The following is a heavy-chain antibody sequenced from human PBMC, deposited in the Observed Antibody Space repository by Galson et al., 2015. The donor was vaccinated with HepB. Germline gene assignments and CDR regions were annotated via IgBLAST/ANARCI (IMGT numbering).Heavy chain of an antibody. CDR2: IFSGGST. D-gene: IGHD6-25*01. V-gene: IGHV3-66*01. CDR3: ARDYSSAWLGY. Sequence: SLRLSCAASGFTVSSAYMSWVRQAPGKGLEWVSIIFSGGSTYYAASVKGRFTISRDNSKNTLYLRMNSLRAEDTAVYYCARDYSSAWLGYWGQGTLVTVSS. J-gene: IGHJ4*02. CDR1: GFTVSSAY.